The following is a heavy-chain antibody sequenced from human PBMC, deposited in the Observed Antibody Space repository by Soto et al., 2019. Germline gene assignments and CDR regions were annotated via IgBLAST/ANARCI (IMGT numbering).Heavy chain of an antibody. V-gene: IGHV3-74*01. J-gene: IGHJ4*02. Sequence: EVQLVESGGGLVQPGGSLRLSCAASGFTFSAYWMHWVRQAPGEGLVWVSRIKTDGSITSYTDSVKGRFTISRDNAKNTMYLQMNSLRAEATAVYFCARVGVGHYDFDSWGQGTLVTVSS. CDR2: IKTDGSIT. CDR3: ARVGVGHYDFDS. D-gene: IGHD3-16*01. CDR1: GFTFSAYW.